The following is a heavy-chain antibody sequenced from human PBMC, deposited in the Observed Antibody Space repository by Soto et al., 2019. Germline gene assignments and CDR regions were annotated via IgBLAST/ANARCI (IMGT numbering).Heavy chain of an antibody. CDR1: GFTFSSYA. J-gene: IGHJ6*02. D-gene: IGHD4-17*01. V-gene: IGHV3-23*01. Sequence: GGSLRLSCAASGFTFSSYAMSWVRQAPGKGLEWVSAISGSGGSTYYADSVKGRFTISRDNSKNTLYLQMNSLRAEDTAVYYCAEATVTDYYYGMDVWGQGTTVTVSS. CDR2: ISGSGGST. CDR3: AEATVTDYYYGMDV.